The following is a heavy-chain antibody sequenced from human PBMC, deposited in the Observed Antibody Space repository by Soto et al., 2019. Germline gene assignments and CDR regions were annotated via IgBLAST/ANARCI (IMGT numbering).Heavy chain of an antibody. V-gene: IGHV4-31*03. D-gene: IGHD3-10*01. CDR3: ASIVSSAHGEFSD. J-gene: IGHJ4*02. CDR1: GGSISSGGYY. CDR2: IYYSGSN. Sequence: QVQLQESGPGLVKPSQTLSLTCTVSGGSISSGGYYWIWIRQHTGMGLVWIGYIYYSGSNYYNPSHKRRVTISVDTSKNQFSLTLSSVTAADTAVYYCASIVSSAHGEFSDWGQGTLVTVSS.